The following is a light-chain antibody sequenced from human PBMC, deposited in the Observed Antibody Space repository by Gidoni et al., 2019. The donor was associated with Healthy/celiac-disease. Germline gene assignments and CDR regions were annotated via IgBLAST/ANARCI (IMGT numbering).Light chain of an antibody. CDR1: QSVSSSY. J-gene: IGKJ1*01. CDR2: GAS. CDR3: QQDYKLPWT. Sequence: EIVMTQSPATLSLSPGERATLSCRASQSVSSSYLSWYQQKPGQAPRLLIYGASTGATGIPARFSGSGSGTDFTLTISSLQPEDFAVYYCQQDYKLPWTFGQGTKVEIK. V-gene: IGKV3D-7*01.